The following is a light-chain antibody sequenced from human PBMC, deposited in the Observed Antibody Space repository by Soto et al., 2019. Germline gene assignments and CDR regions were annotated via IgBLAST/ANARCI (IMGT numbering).Light chain of an antibody. CDR1: QGFSNY. J-gene: IGKJ2*01. CDR2: AAS. V-gene: IGKV1-27*01. Sequence: DIQMTQSPSSLSASVGDRVTITCRASQGFSNYLAWYQQRPGKLPKLLIYAASTLQSGVPSRFSGSGSGTDFTLTISRLEPEDFAVYYCQQYGSSPMYTFGQGTKLEIK. CDR3: QQYGSSPMYT.